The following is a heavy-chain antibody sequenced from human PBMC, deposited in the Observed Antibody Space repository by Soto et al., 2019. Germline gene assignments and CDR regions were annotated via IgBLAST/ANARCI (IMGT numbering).Heavy chain of an antibody. CDR2: ISPYNGKT. CDR3: ASHYGGSGSSSRVGYYYYGMDV. D-gene: IGHD3-10*01. CDR1: GYSFTSYG. V-gene: IGHV1-18*01. Sequence: ASVKVSCKTSGYSFTSYGISWVRQAPGQGLEWMRWISPYNGKTYYGQGIQVRVTLTTDASTSTFYMELRSLRSDDTAVYYCASHYGGSGSSSRVGYYYYGMDVWG. J-gene: IGHJ6*02.